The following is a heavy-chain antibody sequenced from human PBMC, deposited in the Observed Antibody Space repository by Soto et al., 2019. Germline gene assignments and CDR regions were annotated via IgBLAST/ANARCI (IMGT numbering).Heavy chain of an antibody. CDR2: ISSSSSTI. CDR1: GFTFSSYS. Sequence: EVQLVESGGGLVQPGGSLRLSCAASGFTFSSYSMNWVRQAPGKGLEWVSYISSSSSTIYYADSVKGRFTISRDNAKNSLYLQMNSLRAEDTAVYYCAREGSSGWNGLNWFDPWGQGTLSPSPQ. J-gene: IGHJ5*02. D-gene: IGHD6-19*01. CDR3: AREGSSGWNGLNWFDP. V-gene: IGHV3-48*01.